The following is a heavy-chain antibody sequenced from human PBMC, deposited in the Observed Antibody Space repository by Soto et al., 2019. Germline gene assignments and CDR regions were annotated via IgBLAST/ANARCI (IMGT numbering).Heavy chain of an antibody. CDR2: TRNKANSYTT. D-gene: IGHD1-26*01. V-gene: IGHV3-72*01. Sequence: EVQLVESGGGLVQPAGSLRLSCAASGFTFSDHYMDWVRQAPGKGLEWGGRTRNKANSYTTEYAASVKGRFSLSRDDSKGSLYLHMNSVKAEDTAVYYCARGGGSYSKGRRHYYYNYGMAVGGQGTTVTVSS. J-gene: IGHJ6*02. CDR1: GFTFSDHY. CDR3: ARGGGSYSKGRRHYYYNYGMAV.